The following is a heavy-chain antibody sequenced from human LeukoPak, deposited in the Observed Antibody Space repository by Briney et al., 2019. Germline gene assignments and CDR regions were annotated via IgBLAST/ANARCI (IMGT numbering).Heavy chain of an antibody. J-gene: IGHJ4*02. CDR1: GFTFSSYG. V-gene: IGHV1-18*01. Sequence: ASVKVSCKASGFTFSSYGFSWVRQAPGQGLEWMGWISAYNGNTNYAQKLQGRVTMTTDTSTSTAYMDLRSLRSDDTAVYYSARGGATTSFDSWGQGTLITVSS. CDR2: ISAYNGNT. CDR3: ARGGATTSFDS. D-gene: IGHD1-26*01.